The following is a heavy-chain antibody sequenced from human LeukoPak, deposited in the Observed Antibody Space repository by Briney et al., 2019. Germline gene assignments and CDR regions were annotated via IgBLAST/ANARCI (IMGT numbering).Heavy chain of an antibody. CDR3: ARRGAVGATGDDY. Sequence: SETLSLTCAVYGGSFSGYYWSWIRQPPGKGLEWIGEINHSGSTNYNPSLKSRVTISVDTSKNQFSLKLSSVTAADTAVYYCARRGAVGATGDDYWGQGTLVTVSS. V-gene: IGHV4-34*01. D-gene: IGHD1-26*01. J-gene: IGHJ4*02. CDR2: INHSGST. CDR1: GGSFSGYY.